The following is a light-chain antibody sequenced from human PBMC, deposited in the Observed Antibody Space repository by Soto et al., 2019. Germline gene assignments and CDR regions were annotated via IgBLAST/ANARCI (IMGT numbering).Light chain of an antibody. CDR2: DNI. J-gene: IGLJ2*01. CDR3: QSYDSSLSGSVV. Sequence: QLVLTQPPSVSGVPGQRVTISCTGSSSNIGADYVVHWYQQLPGTAPKLLIYDNINRPSGVPDRFSGSKSGTSASLAITGLQADDEADYYCQSYDSSLSGSVVFGGGTKLTVL. V-gene: IGLV1-40*01. CDR1: SSNIGADYV.